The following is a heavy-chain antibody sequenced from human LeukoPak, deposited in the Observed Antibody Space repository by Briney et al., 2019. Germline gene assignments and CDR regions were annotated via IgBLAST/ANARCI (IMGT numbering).Heavy chain of an antibody. J-gene: IGHJ4*02. Sequence: GGSLRLCCAASGFTFSRFAMNWVRQAAGKGLEWVSGITGYGGSTDYPDSVKGRFTMSRDNSKNTLYLQMNSLRVEDTAVYYCATGLDDYVWGSYRYTNPYFANWGQGTPVTVSS. CDR3: ATGLDDYVWGSYRYTNPYFAN. D-gene: IGHD3-16*02. CDR2: ITGYGGST. V-gene: IGHV3-23*01. CDR1: GFTFSRFA.